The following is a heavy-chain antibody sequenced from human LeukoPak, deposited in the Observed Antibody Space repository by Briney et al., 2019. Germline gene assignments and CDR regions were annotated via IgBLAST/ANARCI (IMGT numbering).Heavy chain of an antibody. CDR1: GYTFTSYY. CDR3: ASGAPNWNDASFDY. J-gene: IGHJ4*02. V-gene: IGHV1-46*01. Sequence: ASVKVACKASGYTFTSYYMHWVRQAPGQGLEWMGIINPSGGSTSYAQKFQGRVAMTRDMSTSTVYMELSSLRSEDTAVYYCASGAPNWNDASFDYWGQGTLVTVSS. CDR2: INPSGGST. D-gene: IGHD1-20*01.